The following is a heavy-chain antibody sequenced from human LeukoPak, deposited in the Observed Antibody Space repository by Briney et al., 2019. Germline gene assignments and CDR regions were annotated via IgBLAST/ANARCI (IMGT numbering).Heavy chain of an antibody. D-gene: IGHD3-10*01. CDR1: GFTFDDYA. CDR2: ISWNSGSI. Sequence: GGSLRLSCAASGFTFDDYAMHWVRQAPGKGLEWVSGISWNSGSIGYADSVKGRFTISRDNAKNSLYLQMNSLRAEDTAVYYCARVIRGINNNFDYWGQGTLVTVSS. J-gene: IGHJ4*02. CDR3: ARVIRGINNNFDY. V-gene: IGHV3-9*01.